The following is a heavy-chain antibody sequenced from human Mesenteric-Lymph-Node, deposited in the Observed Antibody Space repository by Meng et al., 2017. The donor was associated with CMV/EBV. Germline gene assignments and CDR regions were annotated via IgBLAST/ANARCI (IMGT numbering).Heavy chain of an antibody. CDR1: YG. V-gene: IGHV3-33*05. D-gene: IGHD5-12*01. Sequence: YGMHWVRKAPGKGLEWVALISDDGSNKYSADSVKGRFTISRDNSKNTLYLLMNSLRGDDTAVYYCARGPTATILVKWGQGTLVTVSS. CDR2: ISDDGSNK. CDR3: ARGPTATILVK. J-gene: IGHJ4*02.